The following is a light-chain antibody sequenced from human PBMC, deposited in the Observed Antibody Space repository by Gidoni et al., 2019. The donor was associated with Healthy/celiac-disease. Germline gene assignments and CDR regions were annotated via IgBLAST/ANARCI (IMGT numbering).Light chain of an antibody. Sequence: SSELTQDPAVSVALGQTVRITCQGDSLRSYYASWYQQKPGQAPVLVIYGKNNRPSGIPDRFSGSSSGNTASFTITGAQAEDEADYYCNSRDSSGNHLVFGGGTKLTV. CDR2: GKN. CDR3: NSRDSSGNHLV. J-gene: IGLJ2*01. CDR1: SLRSYY. V-gene: IGLV3-19*01.